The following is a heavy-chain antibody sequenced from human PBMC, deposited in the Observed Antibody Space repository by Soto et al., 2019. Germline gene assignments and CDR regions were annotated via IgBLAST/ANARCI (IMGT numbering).Heavy chain of an antibody. Sequence: SXTLSLTCAVYGGTFSDYYWTWIRQPPVNGLASIGEINHSGSTNYNPSLKSRVTISVDTSKNQFSLELSSVTAADTAVHYCARGDTLGYCTNGVCPYFDFWGQGTLVTVSS. CDR3: ARGDTLGYCTNGVCPYFDF. D-gene: IGHD2-8*01. V-gene: IGHV4-34*01. J-gene: IGHJ4*02. CDR1: GGTFSDYY. CDR2: INHSGST.